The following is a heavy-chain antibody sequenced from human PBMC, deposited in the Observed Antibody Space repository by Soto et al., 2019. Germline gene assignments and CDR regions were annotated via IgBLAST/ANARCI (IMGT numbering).Heavy chain of an antibody. CDR3: AKATATGGGAFDI. D-gene: IGHD2-8*02. V-gene: IGHV3-23*01. CDR1: VFIVGSYD. J-gene: IGHJ3*02. CDR2: ILVDGRT. Sequence: GTLRLSCAASVFIVGSYDMSWVRQAPGKGLEWVSTILVDGRTFYVDSVKGRFTISRDSSQNTVCLQMNSLTAGDTALYYCAKATATGGGAFDICGQGTKVTVSS.